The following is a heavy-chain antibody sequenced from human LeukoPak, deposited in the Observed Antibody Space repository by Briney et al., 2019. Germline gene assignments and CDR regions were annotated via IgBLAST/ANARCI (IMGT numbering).Heavy chain of an antibody. J-gene: IGHJ4*02. V-gene: IGHV3-30*02. CDR3: AKTGVKFCSSTSCYLDY. CDR2: IRYDGNDK. CDR1: GFTFSSYG. Sequence: PGGSLRLSCAASGFTFSSYGMHWVRQPPGKGLEWVAFIRYDGNDKYYADSVKGRFTISRDNSKNTLYLQMNSLRAEDTAVYYCAKTGVKFCSSTSCYLDYWGQGALLTVSS. D-gene: IGHD2-2*01.